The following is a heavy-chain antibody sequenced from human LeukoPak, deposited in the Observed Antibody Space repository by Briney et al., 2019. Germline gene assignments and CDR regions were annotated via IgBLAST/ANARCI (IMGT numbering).Heavy chain of an antibody. Sequence: SETLSLTCAVYGGSFSGYYWSWIRQPPGKGLEWIGEINHSGSTNYNPSLKSRVTISVDTSKNQFSLKLSSVTAADTAVYYCARRIEPSAFGYWAQGSLVTVSS. CDR3: ARRIEPSAFGY. CDR2: INHSGST. J-gene: IGHJ4*02. D-gene: IGHD2-2*01. CDR1: GGSFSGYY. V-gene: IGHV4-34*01.